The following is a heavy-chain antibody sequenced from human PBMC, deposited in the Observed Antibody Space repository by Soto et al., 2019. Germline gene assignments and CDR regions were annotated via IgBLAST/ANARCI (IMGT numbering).Heavy chain of an antibody. CDR1: GFTFSNYW. D-gene: IGHD3-3*01. J-gene: IGHJ4*02. CDR3: ARARDFWSTYFDS. V-gene: IGHV3-7*03. CDR2: IKHDGTEK. Sequence: EVQLVESGGGLVQPGGSLRLSCAASGFTFSNYWMSWVRQAPGKGLEWVANIKHDGTEKYYVDSVKGRFTISRNNAKNSLYLQTNSLRAEDTAVYYCARARDFWSTYFDSGGQGTLVTVSP.